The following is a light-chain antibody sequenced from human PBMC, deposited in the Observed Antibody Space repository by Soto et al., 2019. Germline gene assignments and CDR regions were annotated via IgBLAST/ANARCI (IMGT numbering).Light chain of an antibody. J-gene: IGLJ1*01. CDR1: SSDVGSYNL. V-gene: IGLV2-23*01. Sequence: SVLTQPASVCASPGQSITIPCTGTSSDVGSYNLVSWFQQHPGKVPKLLIYEGTKRPSGLSDRFSGSKSGTTASLTISGLQAEDEAHYYCYSYAGENLYVFGTGTKV. CDR3: YSYAGENLYV. CDR2: EGT.